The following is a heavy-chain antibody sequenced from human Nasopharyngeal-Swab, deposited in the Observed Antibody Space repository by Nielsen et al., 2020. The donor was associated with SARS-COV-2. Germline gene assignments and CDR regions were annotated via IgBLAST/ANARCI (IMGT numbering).Heavy chain of an antibody. Sequence: GWPLRLSCVASGFTFRDYYMTWIRQAPGKGVEWVSYISGSGTNIYYTDSVKGRFTISRDNAKNPLYQQMYSLRADDTAVYYCARTDPGVPSWGQGTLVTVSS. CDR2: ISGSGTNI. V-gene: IGHV3-11*01. CDR1: GFTFRDYY. CDR3: ARTDPGVPS. J-gene: IGHJ4*02. D-gene: IGHD7-27*01.